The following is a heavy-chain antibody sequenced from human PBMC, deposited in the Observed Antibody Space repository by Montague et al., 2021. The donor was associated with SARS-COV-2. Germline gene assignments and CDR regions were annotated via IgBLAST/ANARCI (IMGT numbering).Heavy chain of an antibody. V-gene: IGHV4-61*02. CDR1: DGSITSDNYY. D-gene: IGHD3-16*01. CDR2: IFTSGNT. J-gene: IGHJ4*02. CDR3: AGVRFNAWHYFDY. Sequence: TLSLTCTVSDGSITSDNYYWSWIRQPAGKGLEWIGRIFTSGNTDYNPSLTGRVTMSLDTSESQFSLKLNSVTAADTAIYYCAGVRFNAWHYFDYWSPGILVTVSS.